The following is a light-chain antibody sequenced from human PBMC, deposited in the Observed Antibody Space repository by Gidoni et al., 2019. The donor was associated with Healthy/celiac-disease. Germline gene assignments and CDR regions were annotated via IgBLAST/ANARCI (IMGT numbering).Light chain of an antibody. CDR3: QQYGSSPRFT. CDR2: GAS. Sequence: EIVLTQSPGTLSLSPGERATLSCRASQSVSSSYLAWYQQKPGQAPRLLIYGASSRATGIPDRFSGSGSGTDFTLTISRLEPEEFAVYYCQQYGSSPRFTFGPXTKVDIK. V-gene: IGKV3-20*01. J-gene: IGKJ3*01. CDR1: QSVSSSY.